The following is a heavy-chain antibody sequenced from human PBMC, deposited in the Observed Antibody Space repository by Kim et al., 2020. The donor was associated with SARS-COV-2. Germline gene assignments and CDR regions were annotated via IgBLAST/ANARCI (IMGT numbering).Heavy chain of an antibody. J-gene: IGHJ6*02. CDR2: ISAYNGNT. V-gene: IGHV1-18*01. CDR3: AREGVVVVAAHLYYYYGMDV. D-gene: IGHD2-15*01. Sequence: ASVKVSCKASGYTFTSYGISWVRQAPGQGLEWMGWISAYNGNTNYAQKLQGRVTMTTDTSTSTAYMELRSLRSDDTAVYYCAREGVVVVAAHLYYYYGMDVWGQGTTVTVSS. CDR1: GYTFTSYG.